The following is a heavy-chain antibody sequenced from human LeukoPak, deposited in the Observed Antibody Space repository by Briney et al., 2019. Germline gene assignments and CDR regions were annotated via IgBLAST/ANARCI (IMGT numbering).Heavy chain of an antibody. CDR1: GFTFSDYY. J-gene: IGHJ4*02. V-gene: IGHV3-11*01. D-gene: IGHD5-24*01. CDR2: ISSSGSTI. Sequence: GGSLRLSCAASGFTFSDYYMSWIRQAPGKGLEWVSYISSSGSTIYYADSVKGRFTISRDNAKNSLYLQMNSLRAEDTALYYCARERDWMATMDYWGQGTLVTVSS. CDR3: ARERDWMATMDY.